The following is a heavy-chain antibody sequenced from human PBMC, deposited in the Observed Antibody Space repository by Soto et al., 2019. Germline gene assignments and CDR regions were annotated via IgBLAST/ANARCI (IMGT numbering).Heavy chain of an antibody. Sequence: QVQFVQSGAEVKEPGASVKVSCKASGYTFTNFAIHWVRQAPGQSLEWMGWIIAGNGNTKYSQKFQGRVTIIRDTSATTVYMELGSLMPEDTALYYCARTYYYESSGSMASVFEYWGQGTLVTVSS. J-gene: IGHJ4*02. CDR3: ARTYYYESSGSMASVFEY. CDR2: IIAGNGNT. D-gene: IGHD3-22*01. V-gene: IGHV1-3*01. CDR1: GYTFTNFA.